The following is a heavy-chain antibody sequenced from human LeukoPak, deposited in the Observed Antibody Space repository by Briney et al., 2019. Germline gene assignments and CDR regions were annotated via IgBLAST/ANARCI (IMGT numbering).Heavy chain of an antibody. CDR1: GFTFSSYA. J-gene: IGHJ4*02. CDR2: ISGSGGST. D-gene: IGHD6-13*01. Sequence: GGSLRLSCAASGFTFSSYAMSWVRQAPGKGLEWVSAISGSGGSTYYADSVKGRFTISRDNSKNTVYLQMNSLRAEDTAVYYCAGTFAAAGNPFDYWGQGTLVTVSS. V-gene: IGHV3-23*01. CDR3: AGTFAAAGNPFDY.